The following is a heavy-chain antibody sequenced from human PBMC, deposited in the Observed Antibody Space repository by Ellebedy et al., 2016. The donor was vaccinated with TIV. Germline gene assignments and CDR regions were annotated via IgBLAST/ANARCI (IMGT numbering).Heavy chain of an antibody. Sequence: GESLKISCAASGFTFSSFGMHWVRQAPVKGLEWVAVIWFDGSNKYYADSVKGRFTISRDNFKNTLYLQMNSLRAEYTAVYYCARGPQYSSGWYEYYFDYWGQGTLVTVSS. CDR2: IWFDGSNK. D-gene: IGHD6-19*01. J-gene: IGHJ4*02. CDR1: GFTFSSFG. V-gene: IGHV3-33*01. CDR3: ARGPQYSSGWYEYYFDY.